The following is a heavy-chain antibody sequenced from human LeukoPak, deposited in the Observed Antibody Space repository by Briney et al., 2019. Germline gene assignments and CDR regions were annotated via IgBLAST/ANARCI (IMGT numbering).Heavy chain of an antibody. CDR2: IYYSGST. Sequence: SETLSLTCTVSGGSISSYYWSWIRQPPGKGLEWIGYIYYSGSTNYNPSLKGRVTISVDTSKNQFSLKLSSVTAADTAVYYCARWVDIAAAGYFDYWGQGTLVTVSS. J-gene: IGHJ4*02. V-gene: IGHV4-59*08. CDR3: ARWVDIAAAGYFDY. CDR1: GGSISSYY. D-gene: IGHD6-13*01.